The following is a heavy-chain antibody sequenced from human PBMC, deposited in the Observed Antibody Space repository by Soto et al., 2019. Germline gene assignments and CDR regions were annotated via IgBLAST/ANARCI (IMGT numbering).Heavy chain of an antibody. CDR1: GTSISTTTW. V-gene: IGHV4-4*02. D-gene: IGHD3-22*01. CDR3: ARDVGYHYDGSPSGQFDF. J-gene: IGHJ4*02. Sequence: QVELQESGPGLVKPSGTLSLTCVVSGTSISTTTWWGWVRRSSGKGLEWIGEIYHSGSTNYNPSLKSRVTISVDKSKNQFSLKLSSVTAADTAVYYCARDVGYHYDGSPSGQFDFWGQGTLVTVSS. CDR2: IYHSGST.